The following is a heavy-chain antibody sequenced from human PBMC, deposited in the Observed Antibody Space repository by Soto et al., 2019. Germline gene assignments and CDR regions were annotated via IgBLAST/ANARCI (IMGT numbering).Heavy chain of an antibody. CDR2: IIPIFGTT. Sequence: QVQLVQSGTEVKNPGSSVKVSCKASGGTFSSYAINWVRQAPVHGLEWMGGIIPIFGTTNSAQKFQGRVTITADESTSTAYMELSSLRSEDTAVYYCARDDSGRGWFDPWGQGTLVTVSS. V-gene: IGHV1-69*01. CDR3: ARDDSGRGWFDP. CDR1: GGTFSSYA. D-gene: IGHD5-12*01. J-gene: IGHJ5*02.